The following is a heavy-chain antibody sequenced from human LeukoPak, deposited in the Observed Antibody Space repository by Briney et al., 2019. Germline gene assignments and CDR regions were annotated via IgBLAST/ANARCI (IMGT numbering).Heavy chain of an antibody. CDR2: ISWNSGSI. V-gene: IGHV3-9*01. CDR3: AKDRSYYYDSSGYRTFDY. D-gene: IGHD3-22*01. Sequence: GESLRLSCAASGFTFDDYAMHWVRQAPGKGLEWVSGISWNSGSIGYADSVKGRFTISRDNAKNSLYLQMNSLRAEDTALYYCAKDRSYYYDSSGYRTFDYWGQGTLVTVSS. J-gene: IGHJ4*02. CDR1: GFTFDDYA.